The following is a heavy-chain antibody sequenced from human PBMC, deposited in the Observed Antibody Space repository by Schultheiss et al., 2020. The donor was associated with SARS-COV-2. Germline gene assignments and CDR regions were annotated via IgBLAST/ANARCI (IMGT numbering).Heavy chain of an antibody. D-gene: IGHD6-13*01. Sequence: GGSLRLSCAASGFTFSNAWMNWVRQAPGKGLEWVSLISWDGGSTYYADSVKGRFTISRDNSKNSLYLQMNSLRAEDTALYYCAKDEEGSPDYWGQGTLVTVSS. CDR1: GFTFSNAW. J-gene: IGHJ4*02. CDR3: AKDEEGSPDY. V-gene: IGHV3-43D*04. CDR2: ISWDGGST.